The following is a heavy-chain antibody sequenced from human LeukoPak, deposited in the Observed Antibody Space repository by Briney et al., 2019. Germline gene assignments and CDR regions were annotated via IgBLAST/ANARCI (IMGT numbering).Heavy chain of an antibody. J-gene: IGHJ3*02. V-gene: IGHV3-21*01. D-gene: IGHD6-25*01. CDR1: GFTFSSYS. CDR3: ARGTTANEAFDI. CDR2: ISSSSSYI. Sequence: GGSLRLSCAASGFTFSSYSMNWVRQAPGKGLEWVSSISSSSSYIYYADSVKGRFTISRDNAKNSLNLQMNSLRAEDTAVYYCARGTTANEAFDIWGQGTLVTVSS.